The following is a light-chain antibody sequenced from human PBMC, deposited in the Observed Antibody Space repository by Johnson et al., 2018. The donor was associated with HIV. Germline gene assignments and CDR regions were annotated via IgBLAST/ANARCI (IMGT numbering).Light chain of an antibody. Sequence: QSVLTQPPSVSAAPGQKVTISCSGSSSNIGNNYVSWYQQLPGTAPKLLIYDNNKRPSEIPDRFSGSKSGPSATLGITGLQTGDEADYYCGTWDSSLSAYVFGTGTKVTVL. J-gene: IGLJ1*01. V-gene: IGLV1-51*01. CDR3: GTWDSSLSAYV. CDR2: DNN. CDR1: SSNIGNNY.